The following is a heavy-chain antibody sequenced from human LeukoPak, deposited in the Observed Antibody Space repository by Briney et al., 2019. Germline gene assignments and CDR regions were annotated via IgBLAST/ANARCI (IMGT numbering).Heavy chain of an antibody. CDR3: ARYNSLLRGVTTSDY. Sequence: GASVKVSCKASGYTFSNYGFTWVRQAPGQGLEWMGTISGRNGDVNYAPKFQGRVTMTTDTSTTTAYMELRSLRFDDTAVYYCARYNSLLRGVTTSDYWGQGTLVTVSS. D-gene: IGHD3-10*01. V-gene: IGHV1-18*01. CDR1: GYTFSNYG. J-gene: IGHJ4*02. CDR2: ISGRNGDV.